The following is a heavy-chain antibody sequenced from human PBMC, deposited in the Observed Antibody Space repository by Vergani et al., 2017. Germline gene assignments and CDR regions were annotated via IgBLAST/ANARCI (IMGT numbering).Heavy chain of an antibody. Sequence: QVQLQESGPGLVKPSQTLSLTCTVSGGSISSGDYYWSWIRQPPRKGLEWIGYIYYSGSTYYNPSLKSRVTISVDTSTNQFSLKLSSVTAADTAVYYCARDNYYDSSGYLTMGYWGQGTLVTVSS. CDR3: ARDNYYDSSGYLTMGY. V-gene: IGHV4-30-4*01. D-gene: IGHD3-22*01. CDR2: IYYSGST. J-gene: IGHJ4*02. CDR1: GGSISSGDYY.